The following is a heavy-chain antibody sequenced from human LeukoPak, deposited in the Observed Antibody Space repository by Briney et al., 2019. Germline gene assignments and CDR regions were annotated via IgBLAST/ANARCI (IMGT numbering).Heavy chain of an antibody. CDR3: AKDPGVVPAHYFDY. CDR1: GFTFSSYA. J-gene: IGHJ4*02. CDR2: TGSTGVST. Sequence: GGSLRLSCAASGFTFSSYAMNWVRQAPGKGLEWVSGTGSTGVSTFYADSVKGRFTVSRDNSKNTLTLQMNSLRAEDTAVYYCAKDPGVVPAHYFDYWGQGTLVTVSS. V-gene: IGHV3-23*01. D-gene: IGHD2-2*01.